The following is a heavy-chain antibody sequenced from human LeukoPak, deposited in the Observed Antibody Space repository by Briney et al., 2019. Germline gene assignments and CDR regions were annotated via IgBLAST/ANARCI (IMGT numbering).Heavy chain of an antibody. J-gene: IGHJ4*02. CDR2: INSDGSST. CDR1: GFTFNTDW. Sequence: GGSLRLSSAASGFTFNTDWMHCVRQSPGQGLVWVSRINSDGSSTTYADSVKGRFTISRDNAKNTLYLQMNSLRDEDTAVYYCTKGGTVGFDSWGQGNVVTASS. CDR3: TKGGTVGFDS. V-gene: IGHV3-74*01. D-gene: IGHD1-1*01.